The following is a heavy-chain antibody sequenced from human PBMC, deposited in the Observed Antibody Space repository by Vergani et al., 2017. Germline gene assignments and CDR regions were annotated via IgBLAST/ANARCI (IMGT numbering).Heavy chain of an antibody. D-gene: IGHD6-19*01. CDR3: AKVGRSEVAGTFGAFDI. CDR1: GFTFSTYA. J-gene: IGHJ3*02. V-gene: IGHV3-23*01. CDR2: ISSDGCST. Sequence: EVQLLESGGGLVQPGGSLRLSCAASGFTFSTYAMTWVRQAPGKGLEWVSTISSDGCSTYYADSVKGRFTISRDNSKNTLSLQMNSLTAEDTAVYYCAKVGRSEVAGTFGAFDIWGQGTMVTVSS.